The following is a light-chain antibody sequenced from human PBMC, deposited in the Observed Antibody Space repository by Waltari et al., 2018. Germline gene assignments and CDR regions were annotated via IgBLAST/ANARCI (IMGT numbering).Light chain of an antibody. V-gene: IGKV3-11*01. Sequence: EIVLTQSPATLSLSPGERATLSCRASQSVNKSLAWYQQKPGQAPRLLIYDASNRATGIPARFSGSGSGTDFTLTISSLEPEDFAVYYCQQRDNWPPRFTFGPGTKVDIK. J-gene: IGKJ3*01. CDR1: QSVNKS. CDR2: DAS. CDR3: QQRDNWPPRFT.